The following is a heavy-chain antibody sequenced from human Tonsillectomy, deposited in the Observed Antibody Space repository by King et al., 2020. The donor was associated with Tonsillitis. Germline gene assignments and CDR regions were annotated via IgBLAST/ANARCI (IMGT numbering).Heavy chain of an antibody. J-gene: IGHJ3*01. CDR1: GFSLGAYW. V-gene: IGHV3-7*01. Sequence: VQLVESGGGLVQPGGSLRLSCAASGFSLGAYWMTWLRQAPGKGPEWVANINQDGPKTYYGDSVGGRFTISRDNAKNSLYLEMNSLGAGDTAVYYCARESMPQSSCNYYDAFHLWGQRTLVTVSS. D-gene: IGHD3-10*01. CDR3: ARESMPQSSCNYYDAFHL. CDR2: INQDGPKT.